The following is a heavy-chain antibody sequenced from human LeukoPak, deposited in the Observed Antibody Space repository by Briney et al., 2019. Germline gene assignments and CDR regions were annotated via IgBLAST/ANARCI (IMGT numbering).Heavy chain of an antibody. CDR3: ARGGSGSSRFDY. D-gene: IGHD3-10*01. Sequence: SEPLSLTCTVSGGSISSYYWSWIRQPAGKGLEWIGRIYTSGSTNYNPSLKSRVTISVDNSKNQFSLKLTSVTAADTAVYYCARGGSGSSRFDYWGQGTLVTVSS. CDR1: GGSISSYY. V-gene: IGHV4-4*07. CDR2: IYTSGST. J-gene: IGHJ4*02.